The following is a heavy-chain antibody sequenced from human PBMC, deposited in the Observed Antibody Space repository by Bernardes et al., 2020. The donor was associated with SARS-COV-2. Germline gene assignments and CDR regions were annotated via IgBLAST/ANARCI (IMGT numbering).Heavy chain of an antibody. V-gene: IGHV3-30*04. D-gene: IGHD3-3*01. CDR2: ISYDGSNK. Sequence: GRSLRVSCAASGFTFSSYAMHWVRQAPGKGLEWVAVISYDGSNKYYADSVKGRFTISRDNSKNTLYLQMNSLRAEDTAVYYCARVVTIFGVVTTEFDYWGQGTLVTVSS. J-gene: IGHJ4*02. CDR1: GFTFSSYA. CDR3: ARVVTIFGVVTTEFDY.